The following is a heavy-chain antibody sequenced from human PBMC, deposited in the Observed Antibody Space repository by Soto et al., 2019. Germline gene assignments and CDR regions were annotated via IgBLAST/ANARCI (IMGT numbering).Heavy chain of an antibody. CDR2: ISGSGGGNL. CDR3: AKARHSSTWYNFDY. J-gene: IGHJ4*02. CDR1: GFTFGNYA. V-gene: IGHV3-23*01. Sequence: ELKLLESGGDLVQPGGSLRLSCVGSGFTFGNYAMSWVRQAPGKGLEWVAGISGSGGGNLYYADSVKGRFTISRDNSKNTLYLQMNSLRAEDTAVYYCAKARHSSTWYNFDYWGQGTLVTVSS. D-gene: IGHD2-2*01.